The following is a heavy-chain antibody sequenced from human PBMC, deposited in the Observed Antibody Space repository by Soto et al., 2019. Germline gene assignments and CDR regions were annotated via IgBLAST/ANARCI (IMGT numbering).Heavy chain of an antibody. J-gene: IGHJ4*02. Sequence: KPSETLSLTCIVSGESISSSSYYWGWIRQPPGKGLEWIGSIYYSGRTYYNPSFKSRVTISIDTSKNQFSLKLSSVTATDTAVYYCARRRTTVVTQAYFDHWGQGALVTAPQ. V-gene: IGHV4-39*01. CDR2: IYYSGRT. CDR3: ARRRTTVVTQAYFDH. CDR1: GESISSSSYY. D-gene: IGHD2-21*02.